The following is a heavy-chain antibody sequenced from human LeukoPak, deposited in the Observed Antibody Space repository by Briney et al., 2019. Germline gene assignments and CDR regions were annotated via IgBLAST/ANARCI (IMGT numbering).Heavy chain of an antibody. J-gene: IGHJ6*02. Sequence: GGSLRLSCAASGFTFSSYSMNWVRQAPGKGLEWVSYISSSSSTIYYADSVKGRFTISRDNAKNSLYLQMNSLRAEDTAVYYCVSSPQAYYDFWSGYPYGMDVWGQGTTVTVSS. CDR1: GFTFSSYS. CDR3: VSSPQAYYDFWSGYPYGMDV. CDR2: ISSSSSTI. D-gene: IGHD3-3*01. V-gene: IGHV3-48*01.